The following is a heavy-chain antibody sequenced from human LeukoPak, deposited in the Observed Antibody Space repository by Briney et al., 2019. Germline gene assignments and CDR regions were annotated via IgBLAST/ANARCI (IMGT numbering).Heavy chain of an antibody. Sequence: PSETPSLTCAVYGGSFSGYYWSWIRQPPGKGLEWIGEINHSGSTNYNPSLKSRVTISVDTSKNQFSLKLSSVTAADTAVYYCARDLLNEGNHLDYWGQGTLVTVSS. CDR1: GGSFSGYY. V-gene: IGHV4-34*01. J-gene: IGHJ4*02. D-gene: IGHD4-23*01. CDR3: ARDLLNEGNHLDY. CDR2: INHSGST.